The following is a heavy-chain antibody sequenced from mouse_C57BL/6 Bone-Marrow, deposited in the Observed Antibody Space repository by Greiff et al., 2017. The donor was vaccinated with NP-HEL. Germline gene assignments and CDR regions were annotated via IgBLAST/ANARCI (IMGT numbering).Heavy chain of an antibody. CDR3: ARVYAMDY. Sequence: QVQLQQPGAELVKPGASVKLSCKASGYTFTSYWLHWVKQRPGRGLEGIGRIDPNSGGTKYNEKFKSKATLTVDKPSSTAYMQRSSLTSEDSAVYYCARVYAMDYWGQGTSVTGSS. CDR1: GYTFTSYW. J-gene: IGHJ4*01. V-gene: IGHV1-72*01. CDR2: IDPNSGGT.